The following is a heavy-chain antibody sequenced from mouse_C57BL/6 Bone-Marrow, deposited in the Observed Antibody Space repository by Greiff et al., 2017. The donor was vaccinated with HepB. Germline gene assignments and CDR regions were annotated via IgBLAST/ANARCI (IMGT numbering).Heavy chain of an antibody. CDR1: GFSFNTYA. J-gene: IGHJ3*01. Sequence: EVQLVESGGGLVQPKGSLKLSCAASGFSFNTYAMNWVRQAPGKGLEWVARIRSKSNNYATYYADSVKDRFTISRDDSESMLYRQMNNLKTEDTAMYYCVRVIHQDYDAWFAYWGQGTLVTVSA. CDR3: VRVIHQDYDAWFAY. D-gene: IGHD2-4*01. V-gene: IGHV10-1*01. CDR2: IRSKSNNYAT.